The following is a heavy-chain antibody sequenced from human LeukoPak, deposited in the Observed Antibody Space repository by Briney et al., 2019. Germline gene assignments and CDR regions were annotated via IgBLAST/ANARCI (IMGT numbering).Heavy chain of an antibody. CDR2: ISSSSSTI. Sequence: GGSLRLSCAASGFTFSSYSMNWVRQAPGKGLEWVSYISSSSSTIYYADSMKGRFTISRDNAKNSLYLQMNSLRAEDTAVYYCASRSCSGGSCYFPYWGQGTLVTVSS. J-gene: IGHJ4*02. CDR3: ASRSCSGGSCYFPY. V-gene: IGHV3-48*04. D-gene: IGHD2-15*01. CDR1: GFTFSSYS.